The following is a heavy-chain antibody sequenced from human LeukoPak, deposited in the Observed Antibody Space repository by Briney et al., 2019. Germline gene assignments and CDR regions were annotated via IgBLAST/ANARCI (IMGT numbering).Heavy chain of an antibody. D-gene: IGHD2/OR15-2a*01. J-gene: IGHJ6*03. Sequence: PSETLSLTCTVSGYSISSNYYWGWIGQPPGKGLEWVGIIYRSGSTYYNPSLKSRVTISLDTSKNQFPLNLSSVTAADTALYYCVRDLTFNYMDVWGKGTTVTVS. CDR1: GYSISSNYY. CDR3: VRDLTFNYMDV. V-gene: IGHV4-38-2*02. CDR2: IYRSGST.